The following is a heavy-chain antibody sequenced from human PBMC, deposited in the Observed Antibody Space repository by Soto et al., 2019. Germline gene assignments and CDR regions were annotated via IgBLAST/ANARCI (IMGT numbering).Heavy chain of an antibody. CDR1: GYTFTSYY. CDR2: INPTGGST. J-gene: IGHJ4*02. V-gene: IGHV1-46*01. CDR3: ARDLAAGDY. D-gene: IGHD6-13*01. Sequence: ASVKVSCKASGYTFTSYYMHWVRQAPGQGLEWMGIINPTGGSTNYAQKFQGRVTLTRDTSTRTVYMELSSLRFDDTAVYYCARDLAAGDYWGQGTLVTVSS.